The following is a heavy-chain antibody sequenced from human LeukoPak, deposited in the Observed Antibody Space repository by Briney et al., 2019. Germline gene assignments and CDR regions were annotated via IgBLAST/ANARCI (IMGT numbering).Heavy chain of an antibody. D-gene: IGHD5-12*01. CDR3: ARGGDSGPPKVGAFDI. CDR2: IFYSGST. CDR1: GGSISSYY. J-gene: IGHJ3*02. V-gene: IGHV4-59*01. Sequence: PSQTLSLTCTVSGGSISSYYWSWIRQPPGKGLEWIGCIFYSGSTNYNPSLRSRVTISVDTSKNHFSLKLSSVTAADTAVYYCARGGDSGPPKVGAFDIWGQGTMVTVSS.